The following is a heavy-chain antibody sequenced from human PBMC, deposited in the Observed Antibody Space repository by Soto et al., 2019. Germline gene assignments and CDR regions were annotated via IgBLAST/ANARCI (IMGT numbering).Heavy chain of an antibody. D-gene: IGHD6-19*01. Sequence: EVQLVESGGGLVQPGGSLRLSCAASGFTFSSYEMNWVRQAPGKGLEWVSYISSSGSTIYYADSVKGRFTISRDNAENSLYLRMNSLGAEGTAVYYCARGQYSSGGGYFDYWGQETLVTVSS. J-gene: IGHJ4*02. CDR3: ARGQYSSGGGYFDY. CDR2: ISSSGSTI. CDR1: GFTFSSYE. V-gene: IGHV3-48*03.